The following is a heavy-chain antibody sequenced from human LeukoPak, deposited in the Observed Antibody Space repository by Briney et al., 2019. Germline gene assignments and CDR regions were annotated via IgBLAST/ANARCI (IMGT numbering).Heavy chain of an antibody. V-gene: IGHV1-2*02. CDR3: ARGCYDFWSGYSPFDY. Sequence: ASVKVSCKASGYTFTGYYMHWVRQAPGQGLEWMGWINPNSGGTNYAQKFQGRVTMTRDTSISTAYMELSRLRSDDTAVYYCARGCYDFWSGYSPFDYWGQGTLVTVSS. D-gene: IGHD3-3*01. CDR1: GYTFTGYY. CDR2: INPNSGGT. J-gene: IGHJ4*02.